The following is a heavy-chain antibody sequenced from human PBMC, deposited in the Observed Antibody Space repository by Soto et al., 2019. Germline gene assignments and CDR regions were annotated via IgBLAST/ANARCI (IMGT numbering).Heavy chain of an antibody. CDR1: GYTFTGYY. D-gene: IGHD2-15*01. J-gene: IGHJ6*04. CDR3: AILGDIVVGDV. Sequence: GASVKVSCKASGYTFTGYYMHWVRQAPGQGLEWMGWINPNSGGTSYAQKFQGWVTMTRDTSISTAYMELSRLRSEDTAVYYCAILGDIVVGDVWGKGTTVTVSS. CDR2: INPNSGGT. V-gene: IGHV1-2*04.